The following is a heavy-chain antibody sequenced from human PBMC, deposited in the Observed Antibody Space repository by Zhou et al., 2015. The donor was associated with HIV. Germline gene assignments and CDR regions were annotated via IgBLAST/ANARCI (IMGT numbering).Heavy chain of an antibody. J-gene: IGHJ4*02. V-gene: IGHV3-53*01. D-gene: IGHD3-10*01. Sequence: VQLVESGGGLIQPGGSLRLSCAASGFTVSSNYMSWVRQAPGRGLEWVSIIYAGGSTYYDDSVKGRFTISRDNSKNTLYLQMNSLRADDTAVYYCAKTREWFGEFERNYFDYWGRGTLVTVSS. CDR3: AKTREWFGEFERNYFDY. CDR1: GFTVSSNY. CDR2: IYAGGST.